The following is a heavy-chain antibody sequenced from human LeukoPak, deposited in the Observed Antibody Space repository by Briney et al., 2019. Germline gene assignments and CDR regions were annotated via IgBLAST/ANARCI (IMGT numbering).Heavy chain of an antibody. V-gene: IGHV3-30*18. Sequence: PGGSLRLSCAASGFTFSSYGMHWVRQAPGKGLEWVAVISYDGSNKYYADSVKGRFTISRDNSKNTLYLQMNSLRAEDTAVYYCAKDPYYYDSSGHYYDYWGQGTLVTVSS. CDR3: AKDPYYYDSSGHYYDY. CDR2: ISYDGSNK. J-gene: IGHJ4*02. CDR1: GFTFSSYG. D-gene: IGHD3-22*01.